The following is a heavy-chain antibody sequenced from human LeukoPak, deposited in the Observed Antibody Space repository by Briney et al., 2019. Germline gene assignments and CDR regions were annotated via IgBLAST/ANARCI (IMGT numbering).Heavy chain of an antibody. J-gene: IGHJ4*02. V-gene: IGHV4-59*12. CDR2: IYYSGST. CDR3: ARDGPSVYFDY. CDR1: GGSISSYY. Sequence: PSETLSLTCTVSGGSISSYYWSWSRQPPGKGLEWIGYIYYSGSTNYNPSLKSRVTISVDTSKNHFSLKLDSVTAADTAVYFCARDGPSVYFDYWGQGILVTVSS.